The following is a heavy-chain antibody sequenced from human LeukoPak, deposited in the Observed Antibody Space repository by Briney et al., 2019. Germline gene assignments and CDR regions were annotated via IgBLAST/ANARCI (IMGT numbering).Heavy chain of an antibody. D-gene: IGHD6-19*01. CDR2: LSESGDNS. CDR3: ANQWFDC. V-gene: IGHV3-23*01. Sequence: GGSLRLSCAASGFPFSNYAMNWARQAPGTGLERVSSLSESGDNSHYAVSVKGSFTSSRDNAQTKMDLQMHTLRAEDAALCSCANQWFDCWGQGTLVTVSS. CDR1: GFPFSNYA. J-gene: IGHJ4*02.